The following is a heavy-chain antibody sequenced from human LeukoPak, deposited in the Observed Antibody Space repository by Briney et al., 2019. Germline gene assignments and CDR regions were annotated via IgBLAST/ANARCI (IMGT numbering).Heavy chain of an antibody. V-gene: IGHV1-8*01. D-gene: IGHD3-10*01. J-gene: IGHJ6*02. CDR1: GYTFTSYD. CDR2: MNPNSGNT. Sequence: PWASVKVSCKASGYTFTSYDINWVRQATGQGLEWMGWMNPNSGNTGYAQKFQGRVTMTRNTSISTAYMELSSLRSEDTAVYYCARGDMAWFGELSSMDVWGQGTTVTVSS. CDR3: ARGDMAWFGELSSMDV.